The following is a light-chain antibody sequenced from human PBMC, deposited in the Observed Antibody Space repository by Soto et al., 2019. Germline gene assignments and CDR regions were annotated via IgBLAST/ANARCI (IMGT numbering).Light chain of an antibody. CDR1: QSVSNN. V-gene: IGKV3-15*01. J-gene: IGKJ1*01. CDR3: QQYNDWPPWT. CDR2: GAS. Sequence: EILMTQSPATLSVSPGDRATLSCRASQSVSNNLAWYQQRPGQAPRLLIYGASTRATGIPARFSGSGSGTEFTLTISSLQSEDFAVYYCQQYNDWPPWTFGPGTKVDIK.